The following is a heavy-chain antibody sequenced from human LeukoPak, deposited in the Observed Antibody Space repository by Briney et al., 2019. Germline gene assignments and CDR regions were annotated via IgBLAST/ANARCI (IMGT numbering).Heavy chain of an antibody. Sequence: SETLSLTCTVSGGSISSYYWSWIRQPPGKGLEWIGYIYYSGSTNYNPSLKSRVTISVDTSKNQFSLKLSSVTAADTAVYYCARTGCSSSSYYYYYMDVWGKGTTVTVSS. D-gene: IGHD6-13*01. J-gene: IGHJ6*03. CDR3: ARTGCSSSSYYYYYMDV. CDR2: IYYSGST. CDR1: GGSISSYY. V-gene: IGHV4-59*01.